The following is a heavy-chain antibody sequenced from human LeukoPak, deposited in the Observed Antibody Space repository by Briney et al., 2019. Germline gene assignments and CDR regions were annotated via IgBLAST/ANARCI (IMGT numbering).Heavy chain of an antibody. V-gene: IGHV3-7*01. CDR3: ARGGRPDY. Sequence: QAGGSLRLSCAASGFTFSNYWMTWVRQAPGKGLECVANIKEDGREKYYVDSVKGRFTISRDNAKNSLYLQMSSLRAEDTAVYYCARGGRPDYWGQGTLVTVSS. CDR1: GFTFSNYW. D-gene: IGHD3-10*01. CDR2: IKEDGREK. J-gene: IGHJ4*02.